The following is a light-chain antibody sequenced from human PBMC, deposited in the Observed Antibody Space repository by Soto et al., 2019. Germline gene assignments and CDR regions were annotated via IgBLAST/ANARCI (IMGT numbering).Light chain of an antibody. CDR1: QSIDRW. Sequence: DIQMTQSPSTLPASVGDRVTITCRASQSIDRWLAWYQQRPGKGPKFLINKVSNLESGVPSRISGSGSGTEFTLTISSLQPDDFATYYCLQFNTFPWTFGQGTKVDIK. V-gene: IGKV1-5*03. CDR3: LQFNTFPWT. CDR2: KVS. J-gene: IGKJ1*01.